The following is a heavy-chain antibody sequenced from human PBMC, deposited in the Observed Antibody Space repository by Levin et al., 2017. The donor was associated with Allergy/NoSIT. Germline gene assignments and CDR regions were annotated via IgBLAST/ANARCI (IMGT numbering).Heavy chain of an antibody. J-gene: IGHJ4*02. Sequence: GGSLRLSCAASGFTFSSYSMNWVRQAPGKGLEWVSYISSSSSTIYYADSVKGRFTISRDNAKNSLYLQMNSLRAEDTAVYYCAREWAPGAAVAGQEFDYWGQGTLVTVSS. CDR2: ISSSSSTI. D-gene: IGHD6-19*01. CDR1: GFTFSSYS. CDR3: AREWAPGAAVAGQEFDY. V-gene: IGHV3-48*01.